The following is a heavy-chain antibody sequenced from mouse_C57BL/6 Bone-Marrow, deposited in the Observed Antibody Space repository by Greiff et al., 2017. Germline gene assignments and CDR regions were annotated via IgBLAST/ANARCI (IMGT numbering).Heavy chain of an antibody. CDR1: GYTFTSYW. Sequence: QVQLQQPGAELVRPGSSVKLSCKASGYTFTSYWMHWVKQRPIQGLEWIGEIDPSDSYTNYNQKFKGKSTLTVDKSSSSAYMQLSSLTSEDSAVYYSAREGGTIGAWFACWGQGTLVTVSA. CDR3: AREGGTIGAWFAC. D-gene: IGHD2-14*01. CDR2: IDPSDSYT. J-gene: IGHJ3*01. V-gene: IGHV1-69*01.